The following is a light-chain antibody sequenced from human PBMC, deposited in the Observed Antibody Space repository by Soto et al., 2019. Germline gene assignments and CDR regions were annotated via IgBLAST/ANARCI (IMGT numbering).Light chain of an antibody. Sequence: SYELTQPPSVSVSPGQTASITCSGDKLGDKYACWYQQKPGQSPVLVIYQDTKRPSGIPERFSGSNSGNTATLTISGTQAVDEADYYCQAWDSRTTIFGGGTKVTVL. J-gene: IGLJ2*01. V-gene: IGLV3-1*01. CDR2: QDT. CDR3: QAWDSRTTI. CDR1: KLGDKY.